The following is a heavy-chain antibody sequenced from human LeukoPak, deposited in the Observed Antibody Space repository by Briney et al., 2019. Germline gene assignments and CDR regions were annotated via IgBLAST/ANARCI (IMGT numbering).Heavy chain of an antibody. CDR3: ARDVGSNNCEN. D-gene: IGHD2-2*01. V-gene: IGHV1-2*06. Sequence: ASVKVSCKASGYTFTGYDIHWVRQAPGQGLEWMGRINPNSGGTKYAQKFQGRVTMTRDTSITTAYMELSRLRPDDTAVYYCARDVGSNNCENWGQGTLVTVSS. CDR2: INPNSGGT. J-gene: IGHJ4*02. CDR1: GYTFTGYD.